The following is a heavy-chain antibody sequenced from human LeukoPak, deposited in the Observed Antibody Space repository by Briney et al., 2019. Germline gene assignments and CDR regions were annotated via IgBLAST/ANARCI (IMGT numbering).Heavy chain of an antibody. CDR1: GFTFSSYS. CDR3: ARDFRPSSAFDY. CDR2: ISSSSSYI. V-gene: IGHV3-21*01. J-gene: IGHJ4*02. Sequence: GGSLRLSCAASGFTFSSYSMNWVRQAPGKGLEWVSSISSSSSYIYYADSVKGRFTISRDSAKNSLYLQMNSLRAEDTAVYYCARDFRPSSAFDYWGQGTLVTVSS.